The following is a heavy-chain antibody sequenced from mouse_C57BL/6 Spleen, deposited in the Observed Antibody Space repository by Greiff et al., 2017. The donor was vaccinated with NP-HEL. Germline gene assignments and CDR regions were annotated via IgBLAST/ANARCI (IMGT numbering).Heavy chain of an antibody. J-gene: IGHJ4*01. CDR1: GYTFTSYW. CDR3: ASIYYDYDWAMDY. D-gene: IGHD2-4*01. V-gene: IGHV1-64*01. Sequence: QVQLKQPGAELVKPGASVKLSCKASGYTFTSYWMHWVKQRPGQGLEWIGMIHPNSGSTNYNEKFKSKATLTVDKSSSTAYMQLSSLTSEDSAVYYCASIYYDYDWAMDYWGQGTSVTVSS. CDR2: IHPNSGST.